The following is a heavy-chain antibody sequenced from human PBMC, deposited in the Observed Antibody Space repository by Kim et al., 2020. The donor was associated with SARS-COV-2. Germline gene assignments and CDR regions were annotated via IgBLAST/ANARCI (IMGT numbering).Heavy chain of an antibody. J-gene: IGHJ4*02. Sequence: GSTYYADSVKGRFTISRDNSKNTLCLQMNSLRAEDTAVYYCARDSGYYDLWGQGTLVTVSS. V-gene: IGHV3-53*01. D-gene: IGHD3-22*01. CDR3: ARDSGYYDL. CDR2: GST.